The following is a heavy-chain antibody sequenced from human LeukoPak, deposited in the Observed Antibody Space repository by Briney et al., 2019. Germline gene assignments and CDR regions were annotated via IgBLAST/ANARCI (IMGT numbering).Heavy chain of an antibody. V-gene: IGHV1-69*05. J-gene: IGHJ4*02. CDR1: GGTFSSYA. CDR3: ASPTDYYDSSGIFDY. D-gene: IGHD3-22*01. CDR2: IIPIFGTA. Sequence: ASVKVSCKASGGTFSSYAISWVRQAPGQGLEWMGRIIPIFGTANYAQKFQGRVTITTDESTSTAYMELSSLRSEDTAVYYCASPTDYYDSSGIFDYWGQGTLVTVSS.